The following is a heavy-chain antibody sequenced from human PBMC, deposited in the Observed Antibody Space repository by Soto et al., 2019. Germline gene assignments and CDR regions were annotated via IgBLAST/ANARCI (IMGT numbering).Heavy chain of an antibody. V-gene: IGHV1-3*01. CDR1: GYTFTSYA. CDR3: ARGSVIAWIKLWSAFDY. D-gene: IGHD5-18*01. CDR2: INAGNGNT. J-gene: IGHJ4*02. Sequence: ASVKVSCKAPGYTFTSYAMHWVRQAPGQRLEWMGWINAGNGNTKYSQKFQGRVTITRDTSASTAYMELSSLRSEDTAVYYCARGSVIAWIKLWSAFDYWGQGTLVTVS.